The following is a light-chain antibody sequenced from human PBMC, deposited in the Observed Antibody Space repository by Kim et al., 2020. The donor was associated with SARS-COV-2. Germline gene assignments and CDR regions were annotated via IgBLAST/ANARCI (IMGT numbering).Light chain of an antibody. CDR3: QHYDPAPIT. V-gene: IGKV1-33*01. CDR2: DTS. Sequence: DIQMTQSPSSLSASVGDRVTITCQASQDIGNFLNWFQQKPGKAPKLLIYDTSKLEPGVSSRFSGSGSGTLFTFIINGLQPEDIATYYCQHYDPAPITFGQVTRLEIK. J-gene: IGKJ5*01. CDR1: QDIGNF.